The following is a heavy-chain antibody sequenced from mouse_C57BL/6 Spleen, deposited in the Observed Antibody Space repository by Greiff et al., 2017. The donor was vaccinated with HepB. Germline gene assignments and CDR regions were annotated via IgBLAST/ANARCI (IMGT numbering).Heavy chain of an antibody. D-gene: IGHD3-1*01. V-gene: IGHV1-69*01. Sequence: QVQLQQPGAELVMPGASVKLSCKASGYTFTSYWMHWVKQRPGQGLEWIGEIDPSDSYTNYNQKFKGKSTLTVDKSSSTAYMQLSSLTSEDSAVYYCARGTDFGDAMDYWGQGTSVTVSS. CDR2: IDPSDSYT. J-gene: IGHJ4*01. CDR1: GYTFTSYW. CDR3: ARGTDFGDAMDY.